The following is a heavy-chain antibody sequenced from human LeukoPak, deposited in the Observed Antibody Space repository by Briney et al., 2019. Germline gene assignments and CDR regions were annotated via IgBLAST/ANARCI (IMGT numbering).Heavy chain of an antibody. CDR3: ARSLGGSGKALDY. V-gene: IGHV4-59*01. CDR1: GGSISGYY. J-gene: IGHJ4*02. Sequence: PSETLSLTCTVSGGSISGYYWSWIRQPPGKGLEWIGYIHYSGNTNYNPSLKSRVTISVDTSKNQYSLRLSSVTAADTAVYYCARSLGGSGKALDYWGQGTLVTVSS. CDR2: IHYSGNT. D-gene: IGHD3-10*01.